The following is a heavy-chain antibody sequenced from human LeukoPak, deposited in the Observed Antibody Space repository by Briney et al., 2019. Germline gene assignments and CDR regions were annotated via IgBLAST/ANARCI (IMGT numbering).Heavy chain of an antibody. CDR1: GFTFSSYA. Sequence: GGSLRLSCAASGFTFSSYAMSWVRQAPGKGLEWVSAISGSGGSTYYADSVKGRFTISRDNSKNTLYLQVNSLRAEDTAVYYCAKTLYYYDSSGYYYFDYWGQGTPVTVSS. CDR3: AKTLYYYDSSGYYYFDY. V-gene: IGHV3-23*01. J-gene: IGHJ4*02. CDR2: ISGSGGST. D-gene: IGHD3-22*01.